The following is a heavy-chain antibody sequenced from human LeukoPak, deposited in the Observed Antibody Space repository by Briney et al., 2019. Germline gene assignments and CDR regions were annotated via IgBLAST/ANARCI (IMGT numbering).Heavy chain of an antibody. CDR3: ARVGGGREIDY. CDR1: GGSISSGGYS. J-gene: IGHJ4*02. D-gene: IGHD3-16*01. V-gene: IGHV4-30-2*01. Sequence: PSETLSLTCAVSGGSISSGGYSWSWIRQPPGKGLEWIGYIYHTGYTYYNPSLKSRVTMSVDGSKNQFSLKLSSVTAADTAVYYCARVGGGREIDYWGQGTLVTVSS. CDR2: IYHTGYT.